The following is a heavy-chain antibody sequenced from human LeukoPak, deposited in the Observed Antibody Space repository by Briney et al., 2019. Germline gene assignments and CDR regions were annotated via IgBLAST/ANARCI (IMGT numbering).Heavy chain of an antibody. V-gene: IGHV3-7*01. CDR2: IKEDGSED. J-gene: IGHJ6*02. CDR1: GFDFSKSW. D-gene: IGHD1-1*01. Sequence: PGGSLTLSCPASGFDFSKSWMTWVRQAPGQGPEWVAAIKEDGSEDDYLDSVKGRFTIYRDNAKNSLYLQMNSLRVEDTAVYYCATYTNWVAGDVWGQGTTVSVSS. CDR3: ATYTNWVAGDV.